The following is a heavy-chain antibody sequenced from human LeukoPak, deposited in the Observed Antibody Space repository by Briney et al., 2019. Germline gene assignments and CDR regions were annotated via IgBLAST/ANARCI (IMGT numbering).Heavy chain of an antibody. J-gene: IGHJ6*03. D-gene: IGHD3-3*01. CDR3: AREGPIFGVVLVYYYYMDV. Sequence: SETLSLTXAVYGGSFSGYYWSWIRQPPGKGLEWIGEINHSGSTNYNPSLKSRVTISVDTSKNQFSLKLSSVTAADTAVYYCAREGPIFGVVLVYYYYMDVWGKGTTVTVSS. CDR2: INHSGST. V-gene: IGHV4-34*01. CDR1: GGSFSGYY.